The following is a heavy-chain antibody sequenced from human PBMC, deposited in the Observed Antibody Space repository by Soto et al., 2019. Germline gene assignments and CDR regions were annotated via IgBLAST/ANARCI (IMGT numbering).Heavy chain of an antibody. CDR2: IYYSGST. D-gene: IGHD3-22*01. V-gene: IGHV4-31*01. J-gene: IGHJ3*02. CDR3: ARVDYDSLFDI. CDR1: GGSISSGGYC. Sequence: QVQLQESGPGLVKPSQTLSLTCTVSGGSISSGGYCWSWIRQHPGKGLEWIGYIYYSGSTYYNPSIKSQVTIAVDTSKNQCSLKLSSVTAADTAVYYCARVDYDSLFDIWGQGTMVTVSS.